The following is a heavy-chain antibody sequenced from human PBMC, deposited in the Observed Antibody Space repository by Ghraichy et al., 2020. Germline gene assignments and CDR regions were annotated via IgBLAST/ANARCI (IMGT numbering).Heavy chain of an antibody. J-gene: IGHJ5*02. CDR3: ARGGSVLWFGDRGGFDP. Sequence: SETLSLTCAVYGGSFSGYYWSWIRQPPGKGLEWIGEINHSGSTNYNPSLKSRVTISVDTSKNQFSLKLSSVTAADTAVYYCARGGSVLWFGDRGGFDPWGQGTLVTVSS. CDR2: INHSGST. CDR1: GGSFSGYY. D-gene: IGHD3-10*01. V-gene: IGHV4-34*01.